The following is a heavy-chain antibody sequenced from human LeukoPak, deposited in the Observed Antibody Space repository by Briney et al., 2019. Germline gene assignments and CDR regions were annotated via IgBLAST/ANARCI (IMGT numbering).Heavy chain of an antibody. J-gene: IGHJ4*02. D-gene: IGHD2-15*01. Sequence: PGGFLRLSCAASGFTFSSYAMSWVRQAPGKGLEWVSAISGSGGSTYYADSVKGRFTISRDNSKNTLYLQMNSLRAEDTAVYYCAKVSFDCSGGSCYSADFDYWGRGTLVTVSS. CDR3: AKVSFDCSGGSCYSADFDY. CDR1: GFTFSSYA. CDR2: ISGSGGST. V-gene: IGHV3-23*01.